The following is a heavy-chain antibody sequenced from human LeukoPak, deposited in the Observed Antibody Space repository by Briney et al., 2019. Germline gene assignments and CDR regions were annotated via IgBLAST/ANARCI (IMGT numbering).Heavy chain of an antibody. J-gene: IGHJ3*02. D-gene: IGHD1-26*01. Sequence: SETLSLTCTVSGGSISSSSYYWGWIRQPPGKGLEWIGSIYYSGSTYYNPSLKSRVTISVDTSKNQFSLKLSSVTAADTAVYYCAKTRSGTYYGDSFDIWGQGILVTVSS. V-gene: IGHV4-39*01. CDR3: AKTRSGTYYGDSFDI. CDR1: GGSISSSSYY. CDR2: IYYSGST.